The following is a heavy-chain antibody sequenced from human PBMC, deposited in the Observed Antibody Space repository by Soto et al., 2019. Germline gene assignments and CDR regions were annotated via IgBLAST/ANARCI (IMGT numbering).Heavy chain of an antibody. V-gene: IGHV3-23*01. CDR2: VSAGGDMT. D-gene: IGHD3-10*01. CDR3: ARGDRGGSGSPASYYYSGLDV. J-gene: IGHJ6*02. CDR1: GFTFSSYA. Sequence: DVQLLESGGHLVQPGGSLRLSCAASGFTFSSYAMSWVRQAPGKGLEWVSSVSAGGDMTYYSDSVKGRFTISRDNSNNALVLQMNSLRIEVTALYYWARGDRGGSGSPASYYYSGLDVWGQGATVTVS.